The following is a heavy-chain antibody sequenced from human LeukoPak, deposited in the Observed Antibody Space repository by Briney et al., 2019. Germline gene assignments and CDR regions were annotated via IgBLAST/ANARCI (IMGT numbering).Heavy chain of an antibody. CDR1: GYTFTSYG. Sequence: ASVKVSCKASGYTFTSYGISWVRQAPGQGLEWMGWISAYNGNTNYAQKLQGRVTMTTDTSTSTAYMELRSLRSDDTAVYYCARGASTTEYYDFWSGYYTLFDYWGQGTLVTVSS. CDR2: ISAYNGNT. V-gene: IGHV1-18*01. J-gene: IGHJ4*02. CDR3: ARGASTTEYYDFWSGYYTLFDY. D-gene: IGHD3-3*01.